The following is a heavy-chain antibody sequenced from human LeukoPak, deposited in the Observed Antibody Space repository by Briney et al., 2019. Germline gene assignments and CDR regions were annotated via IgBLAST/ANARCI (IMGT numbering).Heavy chain of an antibody. CDR3: AKPPNYYDSSGYQGAFDI. J-gene: IGHJ3*02. CDR1: GFTFSSYG. V-gene: IGHV3-30*02. Sequence: GGSLRLSCAASGFTFSSYGMHWVRQAPGKGLEWVAFIRYDGSNKYYADSVKGRFTISRDNSKNTLYLQMNSLRAEDTAVYYCAKPPNYYDSSGYQGAFDIWGQGTMVTVSS. D-gene: IGHD3-22*01. CDR2: IRYDGSNK.